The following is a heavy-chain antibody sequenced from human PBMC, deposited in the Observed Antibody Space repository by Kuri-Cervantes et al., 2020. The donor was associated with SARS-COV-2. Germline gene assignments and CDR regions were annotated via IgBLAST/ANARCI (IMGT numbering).Heavy chain of an antibody. D-gene: IGHD3-3*01. CDR3: ARASSYTITIFGVAPFDP. CDR1: GFTFSSYA. V-gene: IGHV3-30-3*01. Sequence: GESLKISCAASGFTFSSYAMHWVRQAPGKGLEWVAVISYDGSNKYYADSVKGRFTISRDNSKNTLYLQMNSLRAEDTAVYYCARASSYTITIFGVAPFDPWGQGTLVTDSS. J-gene: IGHJ5*02. CDR2: ISYDGSNK.